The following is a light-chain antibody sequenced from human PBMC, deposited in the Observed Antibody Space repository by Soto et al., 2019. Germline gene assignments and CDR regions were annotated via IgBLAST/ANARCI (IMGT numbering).Light chain of an antibody. V-gene: IGKV3-11*01. Sequence: EIVLTQSPATLSLSPGERATLSCRASQSVGSYLGWYQHKPGQAPRLLIYDASNRAPGIPARFSGIGSGTDFTLTISSLEPEDFAVYYCQQRSNWPRGTFGQGTKLEIK. CDR1: QSVGSY. J-gene: IGKJ2*01. CDR2: DAS. CDR3: QQRSNWPRGT.